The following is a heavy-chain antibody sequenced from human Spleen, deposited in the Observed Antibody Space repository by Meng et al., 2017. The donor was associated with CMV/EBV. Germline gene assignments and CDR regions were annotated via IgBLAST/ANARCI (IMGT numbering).Heavy chain of an antibody. J-gene: IGHJ6*02. V-gene: IGHV1-2*02. Sequence: ASVKVSCKASGYTFTGYYMHWVRQAPGQGLEWMGWINPNSGGTNYAQKFQGRVTMTRDTSISTAYMELSRLRSDDTAVYYCARARGPRGGNYYGLDVWGQGTTVTVSS. CDR1: GYTFTGYY. CDR2: INPNSGGT. CDR3: ARARGPRGGNYYGLDV. D-gene: IGHD5-12*01.